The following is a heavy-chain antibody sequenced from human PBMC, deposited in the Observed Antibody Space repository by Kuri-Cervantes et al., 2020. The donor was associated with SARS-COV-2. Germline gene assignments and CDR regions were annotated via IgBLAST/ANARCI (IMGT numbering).Heavy chain of an antibody. J-gene: IGHJ4*02. Sequence: GGSLRLSCTASGFTFGDYAMSWFRQAPGKGLEWVGFIRSKAYGGTTEYAASVKGRFTISRDDSKSIAYLQMNSLRAEDTAVYYCANDYDSSGYYRSFDYWGQGTLVTVSS. CDR2: IRSKAYGGTT. CDR3: ANDYDSSGYYRSFDY. CDR1: GFTFGDYA. D-gene: IGHD3-22*01. V-gene: IGHV3-49*03.